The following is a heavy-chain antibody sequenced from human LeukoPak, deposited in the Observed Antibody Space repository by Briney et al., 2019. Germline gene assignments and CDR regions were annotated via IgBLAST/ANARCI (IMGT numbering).Heavy chain of an antibody. CDR2: IYYSGST. CDR1: GGSISSYY. J-gene: IGHJ4*02. D-gene: IGHD4-11*01. V-gene: IGHV4-59*01. Sequence: SETLSLTCTVSGGSISSYYWSWIRQPPGKGLEWIGYIYYSGSTNYNPSLKSRVTISVDTSKNQFSLKLSSVTAADTAVYYCARGPRDDYSNYWGQGTLVTVSS. CDR3: ARGPRDDYSNY.